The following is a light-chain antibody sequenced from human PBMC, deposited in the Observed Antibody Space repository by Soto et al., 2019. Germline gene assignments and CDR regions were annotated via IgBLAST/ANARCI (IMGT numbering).Light chain of an antibody. CDR1: QSVSSN. J-gene: IGKJ1*01. CDR2: GAS. CDR3: SEHASATWT. Sequence: EIVMTQSPATLSVSPGERATLSCTASQSVSSNLAWYQQKPGQAPRLPIYGASTRATGIPARFSGSGTGTQSTITISGLQSEDLATTYSSEHASATWTFGQGTKVDIQ. V-gene: IGKV3-15*01.